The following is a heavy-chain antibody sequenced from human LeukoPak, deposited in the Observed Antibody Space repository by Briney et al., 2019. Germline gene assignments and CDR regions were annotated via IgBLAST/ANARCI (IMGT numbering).Heavy chain of an antibody. CDR1: GGSFRGYY. Sequence: EPSATLSLTCAVYGGSFRGYYWSWIRQPPGKGLEWIGEINHSGSTNYNPSLKSRVTISVDTSKNQFSLKLSSVTAADTAVYSCARGRYGDYERYFDYWGQGTLVTVSS. J-gene: IGHJ4*02. V-gene: IGHV4-34*01. CDR3: ARGRYGDYERYFDY. CDR2: INHSGST. D-gene: IGHD4-17*01.